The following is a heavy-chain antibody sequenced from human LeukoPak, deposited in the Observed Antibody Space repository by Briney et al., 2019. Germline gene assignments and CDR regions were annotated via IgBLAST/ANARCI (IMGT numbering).Heavy chain of an antibody. D-gene: IGHD3-10*01. CDR3: AKSESVAILLWFGESSTPDFDY. J-gene: IGHJ4*02. CDR1: GFTFSSYE. CDR2: ISYDGSNK. Sequence: GGSLRLSCAASGFTFSSYEMNWVRQAPGKGLEWVAVISYDGSNKYYADSVKGRFTISRDNSKNTLYLQMNSLRAEDTAVYYCAKSESVAILLWFGESSTPDFDYWGQGTLVTVSS. V-gene: IGHV3-30*18.